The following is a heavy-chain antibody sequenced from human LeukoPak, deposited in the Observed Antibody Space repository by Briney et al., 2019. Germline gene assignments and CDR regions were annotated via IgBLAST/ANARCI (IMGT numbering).Heavy chain of an antibody. J-gene: IGHJ4*02. D-gene: IGHD5-24*01. CDR1: GESLNYYY. Sequence: SDTLSLTCAVYGESLNYYYWSWIRQSPGKGLEWIGEIFDGRTTNYNPPLKSRVTISAATSSNQLSLNLKSVTAADTAVYYCASGAWATRLHSWAQGTLVIVSS. CDR2: IFDGRTT. CDR3: ASGAWATRLHS. V-gene: IGHV4-34*12.